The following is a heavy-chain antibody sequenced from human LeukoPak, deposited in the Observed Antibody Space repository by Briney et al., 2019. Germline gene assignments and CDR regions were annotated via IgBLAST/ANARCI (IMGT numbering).Heavy chain of an antibody. CDR3: ARLYCSGGSCYYYYGMDV. CDR2: ISAYNGNT. CDR1: GYTFTIYG. V-gene: IGHV1-18*01. D-gene: IGHD2-15*01. Sequence: ASVTVSCTASGYTFTIYGISWVRQAPGQGLEWMGWISAYNGNTNYAQKFQGRVTITADESTSTAYMELSSLRSEDTAVYYCARLYCSGGSCYYYYGMDVWGQGTTVTVSS. J-gene: IGHJ6*02.